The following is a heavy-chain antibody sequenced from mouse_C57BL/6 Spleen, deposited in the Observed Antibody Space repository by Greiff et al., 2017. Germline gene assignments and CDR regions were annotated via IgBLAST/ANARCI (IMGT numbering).Heavy chain of an antibody. Sequence: VQGVESGPELVKPGASVKISCKASGYAFSSSWMNWVKQRPGKGLEWIGRIYPGDGDTNYNGKFKGKATLTADKSSSTAYMQLSSLTSEDSAVYFCARRYDSSFDYWGQGTTLTVSS. CDR2: IYPGDGDT. D-gene: IGHD2-4*01. CDR3: ARRYDSSFDY. CDR1: GYAFSSSW. J-gene: IGHJ2*01. V-gene: IGHV1-82*01.